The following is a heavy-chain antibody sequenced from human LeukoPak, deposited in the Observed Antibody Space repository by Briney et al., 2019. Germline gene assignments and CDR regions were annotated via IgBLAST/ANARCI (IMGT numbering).Heavy chain of an antibody. J-gene: IGHJ4*02. CDR2: ISSSGSTI. D-gene: IGHD3-10*01. CDR3: ARGQPIDGSGSYYNLIDY. Sequence: GGSLRLSCAASGFTFSDYYMSWIRQAPGKGLEWVSYISSSGSTIYYADSVKGRFTISRDNAKNSLYLQMNSLRAEDTAVYYCARGQPIDGSGSYYNLIDYWGQGTLVTVSS. CDR1: GFTFSDYY. V-gene: IGHV3-11*04.